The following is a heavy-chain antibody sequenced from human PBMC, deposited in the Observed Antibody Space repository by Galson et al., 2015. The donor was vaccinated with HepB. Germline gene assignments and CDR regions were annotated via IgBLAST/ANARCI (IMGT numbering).Heavy chain of an antibody. Sequence: SLRLSCAASGFTFDDYAMHWVRQAPGKGLEWVSGISWNSGTIGYADSVKGRFTISRDNAKNSLYLQMNSLRAEDTALYYCAKDNKRRSYLSSVDCFDPWGQGTVVSVSS. V-gene: IGHV3-9*01. J-gene: IGHJ5*02. CDR3: AKDNKRRSYLSSVDCFDP. D-gene: IGHD1-26*01. CDR1: GFTFDDYA. CDR2: ISWNSGTI.